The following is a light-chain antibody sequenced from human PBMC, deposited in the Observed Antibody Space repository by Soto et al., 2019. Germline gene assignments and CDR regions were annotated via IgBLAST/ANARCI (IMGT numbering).Light chain of an antibody. J-gene: IGKJ2*01. CDR3: KMSTCPLRP. CDR2: EGS. Sequence: LQMTQTPYTLSSSXGYRVTITCRASQNIKNWLAWYQQRPGQAPKLLISEGSSLESGVPSRFSGSGSGTDFTLTISCLQPEDVATYYSKMSTCPLRPFGEGTKLDIK. CDR1: QNIKNW. V-gene: IGKV1-5*01.